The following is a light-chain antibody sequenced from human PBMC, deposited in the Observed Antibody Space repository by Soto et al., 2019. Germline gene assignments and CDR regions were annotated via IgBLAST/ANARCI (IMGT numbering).Light chain of an antibody. CDR2: SNN. CDR3: ATWDDSLNGIWV. J-gene: IGLJ3*02. V-gene: IGLV1-44*01. CDR1: YSNIGSNT. Sequence: QSVLTQPPSASGTPGQRVTISCSGSYSNIGSNTVNWYQQFPGTAPKLLIYSNNQRPSGVPDRFSGSKSGTSASLAISGLQSEDEADYHCATWDDSLNGIWVFGGGTKLTVL.